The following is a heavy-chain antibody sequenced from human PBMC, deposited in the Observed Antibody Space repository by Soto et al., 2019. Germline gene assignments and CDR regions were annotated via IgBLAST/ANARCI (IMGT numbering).Heavy chain of an antibody. CDR1: GYTFTSYG. D-gene: IGHD1-1*01. CDR3: ARGRYGDY. CDR2: ISAHNGNT. Sequence: QVHLVQSGAEVKKPGASVKVSCKASGYTFTSYGITWVRQAPGQGLEWMGWISAHNGNTDYAQKLQGRVIVTRDTSPSTADMELRSLISDDTALYYCARGRYGDYWGQGALVTVSS. V-gene: IGHV1-18*01. J-gene: IGHJ4*02.